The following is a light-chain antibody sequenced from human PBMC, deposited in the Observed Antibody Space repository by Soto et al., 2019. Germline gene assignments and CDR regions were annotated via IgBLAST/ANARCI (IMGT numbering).Light chain of an antibody. CDR1: SGHSSYI. V-gene: IGLV4-60*02. J-gene: IGLJ3*02. Sequence: QLVLTQSSSASASLGSSVKLTCTLSSGHSSYIIAWHQQQPGKAPRYLMKLEGSGSYNKGSGVPDRFSGSSSGADRYLTISNLQFEDEADYYCVTWDSNIWVFGGGTKLTVL. CDR2: LEGSGSY. CDR3: VTWDSNIWV.